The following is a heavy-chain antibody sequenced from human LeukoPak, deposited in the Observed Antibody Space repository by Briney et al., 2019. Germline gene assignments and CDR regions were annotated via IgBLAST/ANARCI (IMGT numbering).Heavy chain of an antibody. CDR3: ARVAGTGSFDY. D-gene: IGHD3/OR15-3a*01. CDR1: GGSISSYY. J-gene: IGHJ4*02. CDR2: IYYSGST. Sequence: SETLSLTRTVSGGSISSYYWSWIRQPPGKGLEWIGYIYYSGSTNYNPSLKSRVTISVDTSKNQFSLKLSSVTAADTAVYYCARVAGTGSFDYWGQGTLVTVSS. V-gene: IGHV4-59*01.